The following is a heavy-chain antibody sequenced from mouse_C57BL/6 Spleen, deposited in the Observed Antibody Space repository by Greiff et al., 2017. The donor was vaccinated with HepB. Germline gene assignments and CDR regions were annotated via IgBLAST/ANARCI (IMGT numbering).Heavy chain of an antibody. J-gene: IGHJ3*01. V-gene: IGHV1-18*01. CDR2: INPNNGGT. CDR1: GYTFTDYN. Sequence: EVQGVESGPELVKPGASVKIPCKASGYTFTDYNMDWVKQSHGKSLEWIGDINPNNGGTIYNQKFKGKATLTVDKSSSTAYMELRSLTSEDTAVYYCARRGSGPWFAYWGQGTLVTVSA. CDR3: ARRGSGPWFAY.